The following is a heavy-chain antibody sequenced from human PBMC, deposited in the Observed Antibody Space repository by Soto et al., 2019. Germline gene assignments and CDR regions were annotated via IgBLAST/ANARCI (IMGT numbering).Heavy chain of an antibody. V-gene: IGHV3-53*01. CDR2: IYSGGRT. CDR1: DFTVSNNY. D-gene: IGHD2-21*02. Sequence: GGSLRLSCAASDFTVSNNYMSWVRQAPGKGLEWVSLIYSGGRTSYADSVKGRFTISRDNSKNTLYLQMNSLRDADTAIYYCASRPGGDHPYFDYWGQGTLVTVAS. J-gene: IGHJ4*02. CDR3: ASRPGGDHPYFDY.